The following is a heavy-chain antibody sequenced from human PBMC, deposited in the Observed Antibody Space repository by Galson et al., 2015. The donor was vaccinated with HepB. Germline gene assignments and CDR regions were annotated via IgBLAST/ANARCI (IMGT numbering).Heavy chain of an antibody. D-gene: IGHD3-3*01. Sequence: SLRLSCAAAGLIFRNYAMHWVRQAPGRGLEWVAVISQDGSPKYYADSVKGRFTISRDNSTNTLYLQMTSLRPEDTAVYYCATDRFLEWFFVHWGQGTLVTVSS. J-gene: IGHJ4*02. CDR3: ATDRFLEWFFVH. CDR1: GLIFRNYA. CDR2: ISQDGSPK. V-gene: IGHV3-30*03.